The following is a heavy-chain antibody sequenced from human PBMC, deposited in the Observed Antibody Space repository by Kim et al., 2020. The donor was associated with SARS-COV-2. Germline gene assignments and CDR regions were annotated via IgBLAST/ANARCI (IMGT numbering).Heavy chain of an antibody. CDR2: IIPILGIA. D-gene: IGHD6-13*01. Sequence: SVKVSCKASGGTFSSYAISWVRQAPGQGLEWMGRIIPILGIANYAQKFQGRVTITADKSTSTAYMELSSLRSEDTAVYYCARDPHEGAAGMNYWGQGTLVTVSS. CDR1: GGTFSSYA. V-gene: IGHV1-69*04. CDR3: ARDPHEGAAGMNY. J-gene: IGHJ4*02.